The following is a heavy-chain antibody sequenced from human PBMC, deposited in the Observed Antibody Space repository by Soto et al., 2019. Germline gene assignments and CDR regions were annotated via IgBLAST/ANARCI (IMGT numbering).Heavy chain of an antibody. CDR2: IYHSGST. CDR3: ARVRTNCSGGSCYRGEYYFDY. CDR1: GGSISSGGYS. Sequence: QLQLQESGSGLVKPSQTLSLTCAVSGGSISSGGYSWSWIRQPPGKGLEWIGYIYHSGSTYYNPSLMSRVTIAVDRSKNQFSLKLSSVTAADTAVYYCARVRTNCSGGSCYRGEYYFDYWGQGTLVTVSS. J-gene: IGHJ4*02. D-gene: IGHD2-15*01. V-gene: IGHV4-30-2*01.